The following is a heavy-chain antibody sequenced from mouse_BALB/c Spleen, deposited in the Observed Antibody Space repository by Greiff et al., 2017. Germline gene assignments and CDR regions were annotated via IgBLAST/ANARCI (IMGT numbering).Heavy chain of an antibody. V-gene: IGHV3-2*02. CDR1: GYSITSDYA. Sequence: EVQLQESGPGLVKPSQSLSLTCTVTGYSITSDYAWNWIRQFPGNKLEWMGYISYSGSTSYNPSLKSRISITRDTSKNQFFLQLNSVTTEDTATYYCAKLYDYDARFAYWGQGTLVTVSA. CDR2: ISYSGST. D-gene: IGHD2-4*01. CDR3: AKLYDYDARFAY. J-gene: IGHJ3*01.